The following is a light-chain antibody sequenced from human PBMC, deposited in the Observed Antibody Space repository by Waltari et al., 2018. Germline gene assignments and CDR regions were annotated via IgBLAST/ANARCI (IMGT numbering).Light chain of an antibody. CDR1: QSLVHSNGYTY. CDR2: EVS. J-gene: IGKJ4*01. CDR3: GQGKHLPVT. V-gene: IGKV2-30*02. Sequence: DVVLTQSPLSLPITPGQPASISCRSSQSLVHSNGYTYLNWYQQKPGQPPRRLIYEVSNQDLGGPDRVRGRGAGTDFTLANSRVGAEDGGVYYGGQGKHLPVTFGGGTKGEIK.